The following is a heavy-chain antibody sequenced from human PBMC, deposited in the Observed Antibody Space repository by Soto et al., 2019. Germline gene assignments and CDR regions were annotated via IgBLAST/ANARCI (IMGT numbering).Heavy chain of an antibody. CDR1: GFTFSSNA. CDR2: ISGTGGST. D-gene: IGHD6-13*01. J-gene: IGHJ4*02. V-gene: IGHV3-23*01. CDR3: DKGKPGYSRLYYFDY. Sequence: GPLRPSCPASGFTFSSNAMSWVGEAPGKGLEWVSAISGTGGSTYYADSVKGRFTISRDNSKNPLYLQMNSLRAEDTAVYYCDKGKPGYSRLYYFDYWGQGTLVSVSS.